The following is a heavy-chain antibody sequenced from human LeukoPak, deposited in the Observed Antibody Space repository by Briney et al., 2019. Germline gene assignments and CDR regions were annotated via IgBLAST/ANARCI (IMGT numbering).Heavy chain of an antibody. J-gene: IGHJ4*02. CDR1: GFTFSSYA. D-gene: IGHD3-10*01. CDR2: ISGSGGST. Sequence: GGSLRLSCAASGFTFSSYAMSWVRQAPGKGLEWVSAISGSGGSTYSADSVKGRFTISRDNAKNSLYLQMNSLRAEDTAVYYCARESFRRTSGYDYWGQGTLVTVSS. V-gene: IGHV3-23*01. CDR3: ARESFRRTSGYDY.